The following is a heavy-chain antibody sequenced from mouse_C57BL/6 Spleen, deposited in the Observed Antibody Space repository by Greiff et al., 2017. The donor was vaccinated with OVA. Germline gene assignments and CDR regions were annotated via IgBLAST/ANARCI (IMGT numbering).Heavy chain of an antibody. CDR2: ISYDGSN. Sequence: EVKLMESGPGLVKPSQSLSLTCSVTGYSITSGYYWNWIRQFPGNKLEWMGYISYDGSNNYNPSLKNRISITRDTSKNQFFLKLNSVTTEDTATYYCARYDYGFAYWGQGTLVTVSA. V-gene: IGHV3-6*01. D-gene: IGHD2-4*01. CDR1: GYSITSGYY. J-gene: IGHJ3*01. CDR3: ARYDYGFAY.